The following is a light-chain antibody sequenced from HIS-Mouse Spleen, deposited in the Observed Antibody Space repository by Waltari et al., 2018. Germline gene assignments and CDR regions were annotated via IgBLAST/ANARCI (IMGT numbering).Light chain of an antibody. Sequence: DIQLTQSPSFLSASVGDRVTITCRASQGISSYLAWYQQKPGKAPKLRIYAASTLQSGVPSRFSGSGSWTEFTLTISSLQPEDFATYYCQQLNSYPPTFGQGTKVEIK. V-gene: IGKV1-9*01. CDR1: QGISSY. CDR2: AAS. CDR3: QQLNSYPPT. J-gene: IGKJ1*01.